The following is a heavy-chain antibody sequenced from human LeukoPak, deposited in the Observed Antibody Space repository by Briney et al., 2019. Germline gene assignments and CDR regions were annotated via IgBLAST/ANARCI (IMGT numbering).Heavy chain of an antibody. CDR2: MSSNSDIT. Sequence: ASVKVSCKASGYTFTSYDIHWVRQATGQGLEWMGWMSSNSDITGYAQRFQGRVTMTSDTSMSTAYMELSSLRSEDTAVCYCARPRSAYYDSSGFYIWGQGTLVTVSS. D-gene: IGHD3-22*01. V-gene: IGHV1-8*01. CDR1: GYTFTSYD. CDR3: ARPRSAYYDSSGFYI. J-gene: IGHJ4*02.